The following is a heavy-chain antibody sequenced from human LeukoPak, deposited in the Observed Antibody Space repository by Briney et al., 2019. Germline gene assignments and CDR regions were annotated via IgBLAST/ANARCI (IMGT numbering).Heavy chain of an antibody. CDR1: GGSFSGYY. D-gene: IGHD3-10*01. V-gene: IGHV4-34*01. J-gene: IGHJ6*02. CDR3: ARARYYYGSGSYPPFYYYYGMDV. Sequence: SETLSLTCAVYGGSFSGYYWSWIRQPPGKGLEWIGEINHSGSTNYNSSLKSRVTISVDTSKNQFSLKLSSVTAADTAVYYCARARYYYGSGSYPPFYYYYGMDVWGQGTTVTVSS. CDR2: INHSGST.